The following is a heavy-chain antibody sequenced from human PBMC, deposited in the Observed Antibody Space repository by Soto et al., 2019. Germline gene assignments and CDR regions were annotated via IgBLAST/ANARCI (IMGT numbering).Heavy chain of an antibody. V-gene: IGHV4-34*01. CDR3: ARGCISARPYYYYYYGMDV. CDR2: INHSGST. Sequence: SETLSLTCAVSGGSFSGYYWSWIRQPPGKGLEWIGEINHSGSTNYNPSLKSRVTISVDTSKNQFSLKLSSVTAADTAVYYCARGCISARPYYYYYYGMDVWGQGTPVTVSS. D-gene: IGHD1-20*01. J-gene: IGHJ6*02. CDR1: GGSFSGYY.